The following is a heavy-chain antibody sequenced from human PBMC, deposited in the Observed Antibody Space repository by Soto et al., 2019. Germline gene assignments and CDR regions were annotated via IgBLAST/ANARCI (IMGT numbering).Heavy chain of an antibody. CDR3: ARDNNWSLDY. CDR2: TKTDGSFT. V-gene: IGHV3-74*01. D-gene: IGHD1-1*01. Sequence: PGGSLRLSCAASGFTFSKHWMHWVRQAPGKGLVWVSHTKTDGSFTRDADSVKGRFTISRDNARNTLYLQMNSLRAEDTAVYYCARDNNWSLDYWGQGTLVTVSS. J-gene: IGHJ4*02. CDR1: GFTFSKHW.